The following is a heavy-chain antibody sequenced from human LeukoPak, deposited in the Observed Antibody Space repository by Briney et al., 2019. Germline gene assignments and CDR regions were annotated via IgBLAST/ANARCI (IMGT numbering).Heavy chain of an antibody. Sequence: PSETLSLTCTVSGGSISPHYWTWIRQPPGKGLEWIGFIHYSGTTNYNPSLTSRVTISVDTSKNRFSLKLSSVTAADTAVYYCARGLGASWYYFDYWGQGALVTVSS. J-gene: IGHJ4*02. CDR1: GGSISPHY. CDR3: ARGLGASWYYFDY. V-gene: IGHV4-59*11. CDR2: IHYSGTT. D-gene: IGHD6-13*01.